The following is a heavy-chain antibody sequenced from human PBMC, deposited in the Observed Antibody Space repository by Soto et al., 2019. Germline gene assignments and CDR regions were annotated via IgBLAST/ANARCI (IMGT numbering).Heavy chain of an antibody. V-gene: IGHV3-30*18. CDR2: ISYDGSNK. J-gene: IGHJ4*02. D-gene: IGHD3-9*01. CDR1: GFTFSSYG. CDR3: AKDRGYDILTGSIFDY. Sequence: GGSLRLSCAASGFTFSSYGMHWVRQAPGKGLEWVAVISYDGSNKYYADSVKGRFTISRDNSKNTLYLQMNSLRAEDTAVYYCAKDRGYDILTGSIFDYWGQGTLVTVSS.